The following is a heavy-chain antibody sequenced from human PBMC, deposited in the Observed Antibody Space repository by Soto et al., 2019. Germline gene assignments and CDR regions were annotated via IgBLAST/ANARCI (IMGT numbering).Heavy chain of an antibody. CDR3: ARDHIAGTGSCFDP. CDR1: GGTFSSYA. Sequence: GASVKVSCKASGGTFSSYAISWVRQAPGQGLEWMGGIIPIFGTANYAQKFQGRVTITADESTSTAYMELSSLRSEDTAVYYCARDHIAGTGSCFDPWGQGTLVTVSS. D-gene: IGHD1-7*01. J-gene: IGHJ5*02. V-gene: IGHV1-69*13. CDR2: IIPIFGTA.